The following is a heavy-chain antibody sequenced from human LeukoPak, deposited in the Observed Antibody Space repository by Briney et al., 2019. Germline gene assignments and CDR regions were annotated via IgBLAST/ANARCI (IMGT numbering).Heavy chain of an antibody. Sequence: GGSLRLSCAASGFTFSSYSMNWVRQAPGKGLEWVSYISSSSSSTIYYADSVKGRFTISRDNEKKVVYLEMNTLRVEDTATYFCARGDMRWLQSVDHWGQGTLVTVSS. V-gene: IGHV3-48*04. CDR3: ARGDMRWLQSVDH. CDR1: GFTFSSYS. D-gene: IGHD5-24*01. J-gene: IGHJ4*02. CDR2: ISSSSSSTI.